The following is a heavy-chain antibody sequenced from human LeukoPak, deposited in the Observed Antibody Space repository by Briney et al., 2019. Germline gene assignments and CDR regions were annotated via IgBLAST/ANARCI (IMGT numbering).Heavy chain of an antibody. CDR2: IYHSGST. CDR3: ARVDNYYYYMDV. CDR1: GYSISSGYY. J-gene: IGHJ6*03. D-gene: IGHD3-9*01. Sequence: SETLSLTCTVSGYSISSGYYWGWIRQPPGKGLEWIGSIYHSGSTYYNPSLKSRVTISVDTSKNQFSLKLSSVTAADTAVYYCARVDNYYYYMDVWGKGTTVTVSS. V-gene: IGHV4-38-2*02.